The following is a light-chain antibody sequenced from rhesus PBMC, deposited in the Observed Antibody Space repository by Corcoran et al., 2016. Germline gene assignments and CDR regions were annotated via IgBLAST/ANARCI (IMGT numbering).Light chain of an antibody. CDR1: QSLLHPNGTTY. V-gene: IGKV2S2*01. CDR2: KVT. J-gene: IGKJ1*01. Sequence: DIVMTQTPLSLPVTPGEPASISCRSSQSLLHPNGTTYLVWYLQKPGQSPRHLIYKVTNRDSGVPDRFSGSGSGTDFTLKISRVGPEDVGVYYCKQSTEIRTFGQGTKVEIK. CDR3: KQSTEIRT.